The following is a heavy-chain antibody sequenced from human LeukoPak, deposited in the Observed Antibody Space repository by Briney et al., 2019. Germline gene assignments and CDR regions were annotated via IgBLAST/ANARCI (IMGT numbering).Heavy chain of an antibody. V-gene: IGHV4-59*01. D-gene: IGHD6-13*01. CDR3: ARGIAAAGNPFDY. J-gene: IGHJ4*02. Sequence: KPSETPSLTCVVAGGSISSYYWSLLRPRPANGLDLIGYIYYSGSTNYNPSLKSRVTISVDTSKNQFSLKLSSVTAADTAVYYCARGIAAAGNPFDYWGQGTLVTVSS. CDR1: GGSISSYY. CDR2: IYYSGST.